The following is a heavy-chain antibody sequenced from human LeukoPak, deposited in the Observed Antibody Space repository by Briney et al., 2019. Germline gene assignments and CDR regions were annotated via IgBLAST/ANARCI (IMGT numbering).Heavy chain of an antibody. Sequence: PSETLSLTCTVSGGSIRTYYWSWIRQPPGKGLEWIGNVYYSASTNYHPSLKSRVTISVDTSKNQFSLKVSSVTAADTAVYYCARDSGYGHFDYWGQGTLVPVSS. D-gene: IGHD5-18*01. J-gene: IGHJ4*02. CDR1: GGSIRTYY. V-gene: IGHV4-59*01. CDR3: ARDSGYGHFDY. CDR2: VYYSAST.